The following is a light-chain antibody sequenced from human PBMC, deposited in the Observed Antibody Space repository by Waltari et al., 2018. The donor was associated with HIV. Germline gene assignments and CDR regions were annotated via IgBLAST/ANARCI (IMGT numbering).Light chain of an antibody. CDR2: DVS. CDR3: SSYTSSSTRVV. Sequence: QSALTQPASVSGSPGQSITISCTGTSSDVGGYTSVSWYQQHPGKAPKLMIYDVSNRPSGVSNRFSGSKSGNTASLTISGLQAEDEADYYCSSYTSSSTRVVFGGGTKLTVL. V-gene: IGLV2-14*03. CDR1: SSDVGGYTS. J-gene: IGLJ2*01.